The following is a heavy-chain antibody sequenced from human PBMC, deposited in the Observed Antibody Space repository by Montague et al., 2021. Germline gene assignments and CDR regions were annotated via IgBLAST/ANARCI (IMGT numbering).Heavy chain of an antibody. D-gene: IGHD3-22*01. J-gene: IGHJ4*02. Sequence: SETLSLTCSVSGDSINGWYWSWIRQPPGKGLEWIGSVFYSGATNYNPSLKSRVTMSADTSKNQVSLKVNSVTAADKAVYYCARQGFYESGGFFIWGLGTLVTVS. CDR3: ARQGFYESGGFFI. CDR1: GDSINGWY. CDR2: VFYSGAT. V-gene: IGHV4-59*01.